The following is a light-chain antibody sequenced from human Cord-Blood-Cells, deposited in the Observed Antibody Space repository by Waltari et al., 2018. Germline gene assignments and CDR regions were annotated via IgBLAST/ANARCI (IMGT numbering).Light chain of an antibody. CDR1: QSVSSY. V-gene: IGKV3-11*01. Sequence: IVLTQSPATLSLSPGARATLSCRASQSVSSYLAWYQQKPGQAPRLLIYDASNRATGIPARFSGSGSGTDFTLTISSLEPEDFAVYYYQQRSNWPQVTFGGGTKVEIK. CDR3: QQRSNWPQVT. J-gene: IGKJ4*01. CDR2: DAS.